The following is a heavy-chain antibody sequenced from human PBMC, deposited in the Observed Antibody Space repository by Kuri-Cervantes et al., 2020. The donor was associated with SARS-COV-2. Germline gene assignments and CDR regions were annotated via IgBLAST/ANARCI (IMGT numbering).Heavy chain of an antibody. CDR3: ARGKDIVVGPAAIRYYYNYYMDV. J-gene: IGHJ6*03. CDR1: GFTFSSYA. CDR2: ISSSSSYI. Sequence: GESLKISCAASGFTFSSYAMNWVRQAPGKGLEWVSSISSSSSYIYYADSVKGRFTISRDNAKNSLYLQMNSLRAEDTAVYYCARGKDIVVGPAAIRYYYNYYMDVWGKGTTVTVSS. D-gene: IGHD2-2*02. V-gene: IGHV3-21*01.